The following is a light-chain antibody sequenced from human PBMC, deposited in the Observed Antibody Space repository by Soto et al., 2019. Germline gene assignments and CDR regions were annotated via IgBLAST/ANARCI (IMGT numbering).Light chain of an antibody. CDR1: QSVSNN. V-gene: IGKV3-15*01. Sequence: EIVMTQSPATLSVSPGERATLSCRASQSVSNNLAWYQKKPGQAPRLLIYGASTRATGIPARFSGSGSGTEFTLTISSLPSEDFAVYYCQQYNNWWTFGHGTRVEIK. CDR3: QQYNNWWT. CDR2: GAS. J-gene: IGKJ1*01.